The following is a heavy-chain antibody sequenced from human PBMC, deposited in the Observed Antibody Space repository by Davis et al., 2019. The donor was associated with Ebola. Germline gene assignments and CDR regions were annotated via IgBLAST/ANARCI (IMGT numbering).Heavy chain of an antibody. CDR1: GFTVSSNY. CDR3: ARDPLSIYSDELGSSGYYFAY. J-gene: IGHJ4*02. CDR2: ITGSGGST. D-gene: IGHD3-22*01. Sequence: GESLKISCAASGFTVSSNYMSWVRQAPGKGLEWVSAITGSGGSTYYADSVKGRFTISRDNSKNTLYLQMNSLRAEDTAVYYCARDPLSIYSDELGSSGYYFAYWGQGTLVTVSS. V-gene: IGHV3-53*05.